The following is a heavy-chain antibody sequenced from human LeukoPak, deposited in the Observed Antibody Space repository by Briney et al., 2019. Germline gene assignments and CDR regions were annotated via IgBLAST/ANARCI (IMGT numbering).Heavy chain of an antibody. CDR2: INSDGFST. J-gene: IGHJ4*02. CDR1: GFTFSSYW. CDR3: AREWDYGRNVDY. Sequence: GGSLRLSCAASGFTFSSYWMHWVRQAPGKGLVWVSRINSDGFSTSYADSVRGRFTISRDNAKNTLYLQMNSLRAEDTAVYYCAREWDYGRNVDYWGQGTLVIVSS. D-gene: IGHD4-23*01. V-gene: IGHV3-74*01.